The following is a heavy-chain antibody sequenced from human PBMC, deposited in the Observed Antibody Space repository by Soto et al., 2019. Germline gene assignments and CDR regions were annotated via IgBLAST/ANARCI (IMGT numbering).Heavy chain of an antibody. CDR3: ARADCTGAYCYSWPFNYGVDV. CDR1: GFTFNTYG. CDR2: IWYDGSNK. V-gene: IGHV3-33*08. D-gene: IGHD2-15*01. J-gene: IGHJ6*02. Sequence: QVQLVESGGGVVQPGGSLRLSCTTSGFTFNTYGMHWVRQAPGKGLEWVAIIWYDGSNKYYADSVKGRFTISRDNSKNTQYLQMNSLRAEDTALYSCARADCTGAYCYSWPFNYGVDVWGQGTTVTVSS.